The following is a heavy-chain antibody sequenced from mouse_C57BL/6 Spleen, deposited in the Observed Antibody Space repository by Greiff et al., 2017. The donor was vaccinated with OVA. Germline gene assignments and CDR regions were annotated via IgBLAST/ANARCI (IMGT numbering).Heavy chain of an antibody. CDR3: AREEMVTQSWYFDG. V-gene: IGHV1-55*01. Sequence: QVQLQQPGAELVKPGASVKMSCKASGYTFTSYWITWVKQRPGQGLEWIGDIYPGSGSTNYNEKFKSKATLTVDTSSSTAYMQLSSLTSEDSAVYYCAREEMVTQSWYFDGWGTGTTVTVSS. CDR1: GYTFTSYW. J-gene: IGHJ1*03. D-gene: IGHD2-3*01. CDR2: IYPGSGST.